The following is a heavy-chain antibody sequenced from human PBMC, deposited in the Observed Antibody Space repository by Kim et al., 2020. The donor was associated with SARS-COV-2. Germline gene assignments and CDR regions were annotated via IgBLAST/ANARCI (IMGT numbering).Heavy chain of an antibody. Sequence: SETLSLTCTVSGGSISSSSFYWGWIRQPPGKGLEWIGSIYYGGSTYYSPSLKSRVTISVDTSKNQFSLKLSSVTAADTAVYYCARTNYDSSGEFDYWGQG. J-gene: IGHJ4*02. CDR1: GGSISSSSFY. CDR3: ARTNYDSSGEFDY. D-gene: IGHD3-22*01. CDR2: IYYGGST. V-gene: IGHV4-39*07.